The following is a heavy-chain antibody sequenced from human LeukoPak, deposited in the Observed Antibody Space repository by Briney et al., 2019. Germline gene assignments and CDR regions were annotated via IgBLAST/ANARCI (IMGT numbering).Heavy chain of an antibody. J-gene: IGHJ4*01. Sequence: GGSLRFSCAASGFTVSTKSMIWVRQAPGKGLERVSVIGSGDSTSYADSVKGRFTISRDDSKNTLLLQMNSLRVEDTAVYYCARRRGGYGEGEFDYWGHGALVTVSS. V-gene: IGHV3-66*01. CDR2: IGSGDST. CDR3: ARRRGGYGEGEFDY. CDR1: GFTVSTKS. D-gene: IGHD4-17*01.